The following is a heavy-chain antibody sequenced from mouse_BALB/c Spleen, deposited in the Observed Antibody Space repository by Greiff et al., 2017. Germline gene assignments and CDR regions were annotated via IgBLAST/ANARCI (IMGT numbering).Heavy chain of an antibody. CDR1: GFNIKDTY. J-gene: IGHJ3*01. D-gene: IGHD1-1*01. Sequence: EVKLMESGAELVKPGASVKLSCTASGFNIKDTYMHWVKQRPEQGLEWIGRIDPANGNTKYDPKFQGKATITADTSSNTAYLQLSSLTSEDTAVYYCARHYYGSSYWGQGTLVTVSA. V-gene: IGHV14-3*02. CDR2: IDPANGNT. CDR3: ARHYYGSSY.